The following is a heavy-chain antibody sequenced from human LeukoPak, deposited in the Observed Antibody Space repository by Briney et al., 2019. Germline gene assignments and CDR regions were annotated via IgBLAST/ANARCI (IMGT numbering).Heavy chain of an antibody. J-gene: IGHJ4*02. CDR2: IRSKANSYAT. V-gene: IGHV3-73*01. D-gene: IGHD6-19*01. CDR3: TRHEYSSGWYVVDY. CDR1: GFTFGDYA. Sequence: GGSLRLSCTASGFTFGDYAMHWVRQASGKGLEWVGRIRSKANSYATAYAASVKGRFTISRDDSKNTAYLQMNSLKTEDTAVYYCTRHEYSSGWYVVDYWGQGTLVTVSS.